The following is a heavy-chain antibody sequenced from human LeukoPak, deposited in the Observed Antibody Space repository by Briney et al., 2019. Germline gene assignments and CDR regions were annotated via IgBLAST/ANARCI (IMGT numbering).Heavy chain of an antibody. V-gene: IGHV4-30-2*01. CDR3: ARSAMVVGTGLDP. J-gene: IGHJ5*02. D-gene: IGHD5-18*01. Sequence: SQTLSLTCAVSGGSISSGGYSWSWIRQPPGKGLEWIGYVYHSGSTYYNPSLKSRVTISVDRSKNQFSPKLSSVTAADTAVYYCARSAMVVGTGLDPWGQGTLVTVSS. CDR2: VYHSGST. CDR1: GGSISSGGYS.